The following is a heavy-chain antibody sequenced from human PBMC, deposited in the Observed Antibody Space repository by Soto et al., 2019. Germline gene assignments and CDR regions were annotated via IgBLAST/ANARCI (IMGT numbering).Heavy chain of an antibody. V-gene: IGHV3-33*01. Sequence: GGSLILSCAASGFTFGSYGMHWVRQAPGKGLEWVAVIWYDGSNKYYADSVKGRFTISRDNSKNTLYLQMNSLRAEDTAVYYCARDGSCSSTSCYVSIYYYYYGMDVWGQGTTVTVSS. CDR1: GFTFGSYG. CDR2: IWYDGSNK. D-gene: IGHD2-2*01. J-gene: IGHJ6*02. CDR3: ARDGSCSSTSCYVSIYYYYYGMDV.